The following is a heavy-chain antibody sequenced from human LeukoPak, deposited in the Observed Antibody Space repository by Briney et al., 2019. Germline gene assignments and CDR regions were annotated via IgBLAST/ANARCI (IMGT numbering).Heavy chain of an antibody. J-gene: IGHJ4*02. CDR2: IYHSGST. Sequence: PSETLSLTCAVSGGSISSSNWWSWVRQPPGKGLEWIGEIYHSGSTYYNPSLKSRVTISVDTSKNQFSLKLRSVTAADTAVYYCARDRMGTVMVPIDYWGQGTLVTVSS. D-gene: IGHD5-18*01. CDR3: ARDRMGTVMVPIDY. V-gene: IGHV4-4*02. CDR1: GGSISSSNW.